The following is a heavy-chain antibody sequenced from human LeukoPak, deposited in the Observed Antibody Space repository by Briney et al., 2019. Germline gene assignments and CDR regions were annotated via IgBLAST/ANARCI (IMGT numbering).Heavy chain of an antibody. CDR2: IYPGDSDT. CDR1: AYSFTTYW. D-gene: IGHD3-22*01. Sequence: GESLKIPCKASAYSFTTYWNAWVRQMPGKGLECMGVIYPGDSDTRYSPSFQDQVTISADKSISTAYLQWNSLKASDTTMYYCARLTYYDNSGYLWGQGTLVTVSS. J-gene: IGHJ4*02. V-gene: IGHV5-51*01. CDR3: ARLTYYDNSGYL.